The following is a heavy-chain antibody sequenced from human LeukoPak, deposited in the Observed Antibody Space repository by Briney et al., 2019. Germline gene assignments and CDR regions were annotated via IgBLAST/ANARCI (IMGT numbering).Heavy chain of an antibody. CDR1: GFSVSTKY. CDR2: IYSGADT. CDR3: ARVGDHYHWYLDL. V-gene: IGHV3-53*01. D-gene: IGHD3-10*01. Sequence: GGSLTLSCAASGFSVSTKYMNWVRQAPGKGLQWVSIIYSGADTYYADSVKGRFTISRDTSKNTLFLHMNNLRVEGMAVYFCARVGDHYHWYLDLWGRGTLVSVSS. J-gene: IGHJ2*01.